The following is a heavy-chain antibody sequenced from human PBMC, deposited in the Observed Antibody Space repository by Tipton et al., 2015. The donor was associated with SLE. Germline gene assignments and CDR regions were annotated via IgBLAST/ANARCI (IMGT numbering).Heavy chain of an antibody. D-gene: IGHD3-16*02. J-gene: IGHJ3*02. Sequence: QVQLVQSGAEVKKTGSSVKVSCKASGYTFTGYYMHWVRQAPGQGLEWMGWINPNSGGTNYAQKFQGRVTMTRDTSISTAYMELSRLRSDDTAVYYCARGAKLAWGPGGAFDIWGQGTMVPVSS. CDR1: GYTFTGYY. CDR2: INPNSGGT. CDR3: ARGAKLAWGPGGAFDI. V-gene: IGHV1-2*02.